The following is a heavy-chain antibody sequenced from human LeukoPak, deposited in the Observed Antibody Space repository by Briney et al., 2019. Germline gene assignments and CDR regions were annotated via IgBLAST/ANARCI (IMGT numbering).Heavy chain of an antibody. J-gene: IGHJ5*02. Sequence: GGSLRLSCAASGFTFSSYGMHWVRQAPGKGLEWVAVIWYDGSNKYYADSVKGRFTISRDNSKNTLYLQMNSLRAEDTAVYYCAKVDSSSSRGSFDPWGQGNLVTVSS. CDR1: GFTFSSYG. D-gene: IGHD6-6*01. CDR3: AKVDSSSSRGSFDP. CDR2: IWYDGSNK. V-gene: IGHV3-33*06.